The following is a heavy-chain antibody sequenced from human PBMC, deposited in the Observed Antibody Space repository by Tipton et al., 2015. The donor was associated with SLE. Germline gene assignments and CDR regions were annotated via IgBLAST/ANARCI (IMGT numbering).Heavy chain of an antibody. CDR2: IYYSGGT. J-gene: IGHJ4*02. CDR1: GGSIKNHY. D-gene: IGHD3-22*01. CDR3: ASSSGYSFAYFDY. Sequence: TLSLTCIVSGGSIKNHYWSWIRQAPGMGLEWIGYIYYSGGTNYNPSLKSRVTMSIDTSKNQFSLKLTSVTAADTAVYYCASSSGYSFAYFDYWGQGALVTVSS. V-gene: IGHV4-59*11.